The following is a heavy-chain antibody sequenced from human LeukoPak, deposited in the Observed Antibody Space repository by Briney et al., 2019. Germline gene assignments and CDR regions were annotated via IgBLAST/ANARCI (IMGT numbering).Heavy chain of an antibody. CDR3: ARATSRVAARPLLDY. Sequence: SETLSLTCTVSGGSISGSSYYWGWIRQPPGKGLEWIGSIYYSGSTYYNPSLKSRVTISVDKSKNQFSLKLSSVTAADTAVYYCARATSRVAARPLLDYWGQGTLVTVSS. J-gene: IGHJ4*02. D-gene: IGHD6-6*01. CDR2: IYYSGST. V-gene: IGHV4-39*07. CDR1: GGSISGSSYY.